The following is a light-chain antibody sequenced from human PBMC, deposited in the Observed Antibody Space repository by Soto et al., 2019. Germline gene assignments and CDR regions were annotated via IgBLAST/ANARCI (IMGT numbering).Light chain of an antibody. Sequence: DIQLTQSPSFLSASAGDRVTITCRASQGISSFLAWYQQKPWRAPKLLIYAASTLQSGVPSRFSGSGSGTEFTLTITSLQPEDFATYYCQQLNFFPITFGQGTRLEIK. CDR3: QQLNFFPIT. CDR1: QGISSF. CDR2: AAS. J-gene: IGKJ5*01. V-gene: IGKV1-9*01.